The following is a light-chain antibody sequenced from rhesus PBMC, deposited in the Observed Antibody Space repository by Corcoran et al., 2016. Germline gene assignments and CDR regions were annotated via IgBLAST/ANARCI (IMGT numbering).Light chain of an antibody. J-gene: IGKJ2*01. V-gene: IGKV3-10*01. CDR3: YQHSSGYS. CDR2: GAS. Sequence: QVILTQSPATLSLSPGERATLSCRASQTVSSQLSWYQQKPGQAPRLLIYGASSRATGIPNRFSGSGSGTDFTLTISSLEPEDVGVYHCYQHSSGYSFGQGTKVEIK. CDR1: QTVSSQ.